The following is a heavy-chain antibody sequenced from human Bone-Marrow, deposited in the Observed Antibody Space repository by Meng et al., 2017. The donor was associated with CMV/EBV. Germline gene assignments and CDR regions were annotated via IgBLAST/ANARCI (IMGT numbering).Heavy chain of an antibody. CDR2: IRSKAYGGTT. CDR1: GFTFGDYA. V-gene: IGHV3-49*04. D-gene: IGHD3-22*01. J-gene: IGHJ4*02. Sequence: GESLKISCTASGFTFGDYAMSWVRQAPGKGLEWVGFIRSKAYGGTTQYAASVKGRFTISRDDSKSIAYLQMNTLKTEDTAVYYCTGTYYFDSSGFSLPYWGQGTLVTVSS. CDR3: TGTYYFDSSGFSLPY.